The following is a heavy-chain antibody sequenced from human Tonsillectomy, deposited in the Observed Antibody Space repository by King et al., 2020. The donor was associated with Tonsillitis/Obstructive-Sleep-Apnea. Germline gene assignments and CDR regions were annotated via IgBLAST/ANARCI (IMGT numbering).Heavy chain of an antibody. V-gene: IGHV4-59*01. CDR2: IYYSGST. Sequence: VQLQESGPGLVKPSETLSLTCTVSGGSISTYYWSWIRQPPGKGPEWIGYIYYSGSTNYSPSLKSRVTISVDTSKNQFSLKLSSVTAADTAVYFCARVREGEGSSPRGYYYFYYMDVWGVGTTVTVSS. CDR1: GGSISTYY. J-gene: IGHJ6*03. CDR3: ARVREGEGSSPRGYYYFYYMDV. D-gene: IGHD3-10*01.